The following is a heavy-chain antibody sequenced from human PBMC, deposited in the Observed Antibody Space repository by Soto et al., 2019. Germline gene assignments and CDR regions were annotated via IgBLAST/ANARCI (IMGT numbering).Heavy chain of an antibody. D-gene: IGHD5-12*01. CDR1: GYTFTGYY. CDR3: AMVGELEMATIKRSWVY. V-gene: IGHV1-2*02. Sequence: QVQLVQSGAEVKKPGASVKVSCKASGYTFTGYYMHWVRQAPGQGLEWMGWINPNSGGTNYAQKFQGRVTMTRDTSISTAYMELSRLRSDDTAVYYCAMVGELEMATIKRSWVYWGQGTLVTVSS. CDR2: INPNSGGT. J-gene: IGHJ4*02.